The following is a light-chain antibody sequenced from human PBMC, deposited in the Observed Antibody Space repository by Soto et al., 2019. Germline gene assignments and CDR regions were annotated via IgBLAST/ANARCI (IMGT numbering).Light chain of an antibody. CDR3: QQDYSTPNT. Sequence: DVWMTESPASRAGSLGERGTSNCKTRHSFFNSSKTKNSLAWYQQKAGQPPKMLIYWASTRESGVPDRFSGSGSGTDFTLTISSLQAEDGAVYYCQQDYSTPNTFGEGTKVDIK. J-gene: IGKJ4*01. V-gene: IGKV4-1*01. CDR1: HSFFNSSKTKNS. CDR2: WAS.